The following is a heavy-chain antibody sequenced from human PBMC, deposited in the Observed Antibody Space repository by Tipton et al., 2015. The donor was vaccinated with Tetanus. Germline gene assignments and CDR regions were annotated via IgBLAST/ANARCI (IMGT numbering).Heavy chain of an antibody. Sequence: TLSLTCAVSGYSISSGYYWGWIRQPPGKGLEWIGSIYHSGSTYYNPSLKSRVTISVDTSKNQFSLKLSSVTAADTAVYYCARGAIGPRGDAFDIWGQGTMVTVSS. CDR3: ARGAIGPRGDAFDI. CDR1: GYSISSGYY. V-gene: IGHV4-38-2*01. D-gene: IGHD1-26*01. J-gene: IGHJ3*02. CDR2: IYHSGST.